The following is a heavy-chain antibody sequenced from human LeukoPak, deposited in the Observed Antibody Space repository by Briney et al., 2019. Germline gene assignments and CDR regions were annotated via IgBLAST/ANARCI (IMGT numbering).Heavy chain of an antibody. CDR1: GGSISSSSYY. J-gene: IGHJ4*02. V-gene: IGHV4-61*05. CDR3: ARGVGALDY. CDR2: IYYSGST. Sequence: SETLSLTCTVSGGSISSSSYYWSWIRQPPGKGLEWIGYIYYSGSTNYNPSLKSRVTISVDTSKNQFSLKLSSVTAADTAVYYCARGVGALDYWGQGTLVTVSS. D-gene: IGHD3-10*01.